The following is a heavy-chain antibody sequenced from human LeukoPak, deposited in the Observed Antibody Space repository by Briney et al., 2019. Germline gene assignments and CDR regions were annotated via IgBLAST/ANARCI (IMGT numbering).Heavy chain of an antibody. J-gene: IGHJ6*02. V-gene: IGHV4-34*01. D-gene: IGHD3-10*01. CDR1: GGSFSGFH. Sequence: PSETLSLTCAVYGGSFSGFHWSWIRQPPGKGLEWIGEINHSGSTTYNPSLKSRVTISVDMSNNQFSLTLSSVTAADTAVYYCASSGAPYYYGSGNIYYYYGMDVWGQGTTVTVSS. CDR3: ASSGAPYYYGSGNIYYYYGMDV. CDR2: INHSGST.